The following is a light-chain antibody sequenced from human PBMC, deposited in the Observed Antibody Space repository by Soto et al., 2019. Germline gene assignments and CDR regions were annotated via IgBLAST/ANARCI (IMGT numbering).Light chain of an antibody. CDR2: GAA. Sequence: DIKMTQSPSSLSASVGDRVAITCRASQNIRNYLNWYQQKPGKAPKVLIYGAASLQSGVPSRFSGSGSGTNFTLTINSLQPEDYATYYCQQSYNIQALTFGGGTNVDIK. J-gene: IGKJ4*01. V-gene: IGKV1-39*01. CDR1: QNIRNY. CDR3: QQSYNIQALT.